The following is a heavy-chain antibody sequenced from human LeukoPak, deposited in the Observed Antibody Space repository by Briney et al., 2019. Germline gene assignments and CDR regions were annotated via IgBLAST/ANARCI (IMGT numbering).Heavy chain of an antibody. CDR1: GFTVSSNY. J-gene: IGHJ4*02. CDR3: VRDPGITGTSY. V-gene: IGHV3-11*04. Sequence: GGSLRLSCAASGFTVSSNYMSWVRQAPGKGLEWVSYISGSGSTIYYTDSVKGRFTISRDNAKNSLYLQMNSLRAEDTAVYYCVRDPGITGTSYWGQGILVTVSS. CDR2: ISGSGSTI. D-gene: IGHD1-20*01.